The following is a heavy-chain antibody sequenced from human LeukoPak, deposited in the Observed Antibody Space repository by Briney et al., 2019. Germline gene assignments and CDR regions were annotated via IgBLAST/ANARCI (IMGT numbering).Heavy chain of an antibody. CDR2: IIPILGIA. J-gene: IGHJ3*02. CDR1: GGTFSNYA. V-gene: IGHV1-69*04. Sequence: ASVKVSCKASGGTFSNYAISWVRQAPGQGLEWMGRIIPILGIANYAQKFQGRVTITADKSTSTAYMELSSLRSEDTAVYYCARASQDYYGSGSYYRGGDAFDIWDQGTMVTVSS. CDR3: ARASQDYYGSGSYYRGGDAFDI. D-gene: IGHD3-10*01.